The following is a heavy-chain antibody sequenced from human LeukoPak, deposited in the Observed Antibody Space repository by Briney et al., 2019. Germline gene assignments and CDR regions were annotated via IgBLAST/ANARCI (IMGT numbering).Heavy chain of an antibody. Sequence: GGSLRLSCAASGFIFSNYAVSWVRQAPGKGPEWVSSISASGGNTDYADSVKGRFTISRDNSKKTVYLQMNSLRAEDTAVYYCARDWFHAIDYWGQGTLVTVSS. CDR1: GFIFSNYA. V-gene: IGHV3-23*01. J-gene: IGHJ4*02. CDR3: ARDWFHAIDY. D-gene: IGHD2/OR15-2a*01. CDR2: ISASGGNT.